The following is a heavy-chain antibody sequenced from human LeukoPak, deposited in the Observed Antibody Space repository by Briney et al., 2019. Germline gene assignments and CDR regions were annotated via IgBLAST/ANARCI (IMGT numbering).Heavy chain of an antibody. CDR2: ISVYNGNT. CDR3: ARDPAYYYDSSGYGAFDS. V-gene: IGHV1-18*01. J-gene: IGHJ5*01. D-gene: IGHD3-22*01. Sequence: ASVKVSCKASGYTFTSYAISWVRQAPGQGLEWMGWISVYNGNTNYAQKFKGRVTMTTDTSTSTAYMEVRSLRSDDTAVYYCARDPAYYYDSSGYGAFDSWGQGTLVTVSS. CDR1: GYTFTSYA.